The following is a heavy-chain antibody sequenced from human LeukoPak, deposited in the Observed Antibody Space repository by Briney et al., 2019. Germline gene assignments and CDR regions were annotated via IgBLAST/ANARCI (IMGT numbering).Heavy chain of an antibody. D-gene: IGHD6-19*01. J-gene: IGHJ5*02. Sequence: PSETLSLTCTVSGGSISGSSYFWGWIRQPPGKGLEWIGSIYYSGSTYYNPSLKSRVTISVDTSKNQFSLKLSSVTAADTAVYYCARGRGQWLGLNWFDPWGQGTLVTVSS. CDR1: GGSISGSSYF. V-gene: IGHV4-39*01. CDR3: ARGRGQWLGLNWFDP. CDR2: IYYSGST.